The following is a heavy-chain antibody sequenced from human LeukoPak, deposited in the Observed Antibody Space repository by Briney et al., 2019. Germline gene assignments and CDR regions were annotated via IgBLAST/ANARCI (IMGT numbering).Heavy chain of an antibody. D-gene: IGHD5-18*01. CDR1: GGSISSYY. CDR2: IYYSGSI. V-gene: IGHV4-59*01. CDR3: ARTTEGGYTYDYFYYYYMDV. Sequence: SETLSLTCTVSGGSISSYYWSWIRQPPGKGLEWIGYIYYSGSINYNPPLKSRVTISVDTSKNQFSLKLSSVTAADTAVYYCARTTEGGYTYDYFYYYYMDVRGKGTTVTISS. J-gene: IGHJ6*03.